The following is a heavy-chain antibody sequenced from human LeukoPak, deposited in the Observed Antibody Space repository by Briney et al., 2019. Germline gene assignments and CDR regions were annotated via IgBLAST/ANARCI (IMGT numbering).Heavy chain of an antibody. CDR2: IKEDGSAK. J-gene: IGHJ4*02. Sequence: GGSLRLSCAASGFTFNNFWMTWVRQAPGKGLEWVADIKEDGSAKFYVDSVKGRFTISRDNSKNSVYLQMDSLRVEDTAVYYWVRAGWELDYWGQGTLVTVSS. V-gene: IGHV3-7*01. CDR1: GFTFNNFW. CDR3: VRAGWELDY. D-gene: IGHD1-26*01.